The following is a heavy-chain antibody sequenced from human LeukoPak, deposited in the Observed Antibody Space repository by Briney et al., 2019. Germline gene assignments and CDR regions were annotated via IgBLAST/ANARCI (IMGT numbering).Heavy chain of an antibody. D-gene: IGHD5-24*01. CDR2: ISWNSGSI. J-gene: IGHJ4*02. V-gene: IGHV3-9*01. CDR3: AKDREEINGPFDY. CDR1: GFTFDDYA. Sequence: PGGSLRLSCAVSGFTFDDYAMHGVRQAPGKGLEWVSGISWNSGSIGYADSVKGRFTISRDNAKNSQYLQMNSLRAEDTALYYCAKDREEINGPFDYWGQGTLVTVSS.